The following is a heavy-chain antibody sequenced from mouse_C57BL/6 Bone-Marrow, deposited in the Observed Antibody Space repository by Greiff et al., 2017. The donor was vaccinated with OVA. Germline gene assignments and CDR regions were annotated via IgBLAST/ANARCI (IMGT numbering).Heavy chain of an antibody. D-gene: IGHD1-1*01. Sequence: QVQLKESGAELMKPGASVKLSCKATGYTFTGYWIEWVKQRPGHGLEWIGEILPGSGSTNYNEKFKGKATFTADPSSNTAYMQLSSLTTEDSAIYYCARDLLLRSAWFAYWGQGTLVTVSA. J-gene: IGHJ3*01. CDR1: GYTFTGYW. CDR2: ILPGSGST. CDR3: ARDLLLRSAWFAY. V-gene: IGHV1-9*01.